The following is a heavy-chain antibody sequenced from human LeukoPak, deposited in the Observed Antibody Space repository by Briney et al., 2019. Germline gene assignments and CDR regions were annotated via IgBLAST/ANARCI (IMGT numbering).Heavy chain of an antibody. J-gene: IGHJ4*02. Sequence: SGRSLRLSCAASGFTFSSYGMHWVRQAPGKGLELVAVISYDGNNKYYADSVKGRFTISRDNSKNTLYVQMNSLRVDDTAVYYCAKESYYSGGYFDYWGQGTLVTVSS. CDR1: GFTFSSYG. CDR3: AKESYYSGGYFDY. CDR2: ISYDGNNK. D-gene: IGHD3-10*01. V-gene: IGHV3-30*18.